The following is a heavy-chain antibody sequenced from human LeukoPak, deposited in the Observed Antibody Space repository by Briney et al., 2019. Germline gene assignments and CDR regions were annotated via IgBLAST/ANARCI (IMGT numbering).Heavy chain of an antibody. V-gene: IGHV4-59*01. CDR3: AREGDGYNSVAFDI. D-gene: IGHD5-24*01. Sequence: PGGSLRLSCAASGFTFSSSAMSWIRQPPGKGLEWIGYIYYSGSTNYNPSLKSRVTISVDTSKNQFSLKLSSVTAADTAVYYCAREGDGYNSVAFDIWGQGTMVTVSS. CDR2: IYYSGST. J-gene: IGHJ3*02. CDR1: GFTFSSSA.